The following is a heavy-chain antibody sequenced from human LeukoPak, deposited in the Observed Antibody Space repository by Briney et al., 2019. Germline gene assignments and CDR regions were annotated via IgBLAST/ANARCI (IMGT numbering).Heavy chain of an antibody. V-gene: IGHV1-2*02. CDR2: INPNSGGT. D-gene: IGHD5-12*01. Sequence: GASVKVSCKTSGDTFTTYAIIWVRQAPGQGLEWMGWINPNSGGTNYAQKFQGRVTMTRDTSISTAYMELSRLRSDDTAVYYCARDPAFSLKRGYSGYDAFFDYWGQGTLVTVSS. J-gene: IGHJ4*02. CDR3: ARDPAFSLKRGYSGYDAFFDY. CDR1: GDTFTTYA.